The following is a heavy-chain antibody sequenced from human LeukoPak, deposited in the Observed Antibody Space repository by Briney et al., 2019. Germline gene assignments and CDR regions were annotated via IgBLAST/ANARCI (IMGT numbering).Heavy chain of an antibody. CDR2: IYYSGST. V-gene: IGHV4-39*01. CDR3: ARSGIAAAGTPYYFQH. J-gene: IGHJ1*01. D-gene: IGHD6-13*01. CDR1: GGSISSSSYY. Sequence: SETLSLTCTVSGGSISSSSYYWGWIRQPPGKGLEWIGSIYYSGSTYYNPSLKSRVTISVDTSKNQFSLKLRSVTAADTAVYYCARSGIAAAGTPYYFQHWGQGTLVTVSS.